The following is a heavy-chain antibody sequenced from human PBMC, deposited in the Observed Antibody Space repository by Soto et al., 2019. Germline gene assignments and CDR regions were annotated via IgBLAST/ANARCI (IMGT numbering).Heavy chain of an antibody. CDR2: IIPILGIA. D-gene: IGHD6-13*01. CDR3: AREGVAAAPSSYYYYMAV. Sequence: SVKVSCKASGGTFSSHTISWVRQAPGQGLEWMGRIIPILGIANYAQKFQGRVTITADKSTSTAYMGLSSLRSEDTAVYYCAREGVAAAPSSYYYYMAVWGKGTTVTVSS. CDR1: GGTFSSHT. J-gene: IGHJ6*03. V-gene: IGHV1-69*04.